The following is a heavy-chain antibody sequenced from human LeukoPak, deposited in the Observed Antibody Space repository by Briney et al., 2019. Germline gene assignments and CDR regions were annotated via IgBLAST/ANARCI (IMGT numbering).Heavy chain of an antibody. CDR3: ARVGYDSSGYSLYFDY. V-gene: IGHV3-30-3*01. J-gene: IGHJ4*02. Sequence: GGSLRLSCAASGFTFSSYAMHWVRQAPGKGLEWVAVISYDGSNKYYADSVKGRFTISRDNSKNTLYLQMNSLRAEDTAVYYCARVGYDSSGYSLYFDYWGQGTLVTVSS. CDR1: GFTFSSYA. D-gene: IGHD3-22*01. CDR2: ISYDGSNK.